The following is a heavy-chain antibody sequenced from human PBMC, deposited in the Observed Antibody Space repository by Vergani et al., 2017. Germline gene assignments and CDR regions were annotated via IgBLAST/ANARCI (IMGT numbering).Heavy chain of an antibody. CDR2: IIPIFGTA. CDR3: ARAGGGSTYYYYYYMDV. D-gene: IGHD3-16*01. V-gene: IGHV1-69*01. J-gene: IGHJ6*03. CDR1: GGTFSSYA. Sequence: QVQLVQSGAKVKKPGSSVKVSCKASGGTFSSYAISWVRQAPGQGLEWMGGIIPIFGTANYAQNFQGRVTITADESTSTAYMELSSLRAEDTAVYYCARAGGGSTYYYYYYMDVWGKGTTVTVSS.